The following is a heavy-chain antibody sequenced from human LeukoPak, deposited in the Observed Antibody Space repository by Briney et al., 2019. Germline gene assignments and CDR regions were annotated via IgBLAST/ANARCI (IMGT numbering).Heavy chain of an antibody. D-gene: IGHD3-22*01. CDR1: GYSISSGYY. CDR3: ARVVGLTMIVVVYYWFDP. J-gene: IGHJ5*02. V-gene: IGHV4-38-2*02. Sequence: SETLSLTCTVSGYSISSGYYWGWIRQPPGKGPEWIGSIYHSGSTYYNPSLKSRVTISVDTSKNQFSLKLSSVTAADTAVYYCARVVGLTMIVVVYYWFDPWGQGTLVTVSS. CDR2: IYHSGST.